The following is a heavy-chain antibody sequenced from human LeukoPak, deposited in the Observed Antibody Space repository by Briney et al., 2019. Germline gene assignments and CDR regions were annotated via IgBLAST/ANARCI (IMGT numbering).Heavy chain of an antibody. CDR3: ARDQRVTGHTDTDD. CDR1: GFTFRNHW. V-gene: IGHV3-74*03. J-gene: IGHJ4*02. Sequence: PGGSLRLPCAASGFTFRNHWMHWVRQTPGKGLVWVSRISSDGSSTTYADSVKGRFTISRDNAKNTLYLQMNNLRAEDTAMYYCARDQRVTGHTDTDDWGQGTLVIVSS. D-gene: IGHD4-23*01. CDR2: ISSDGSST.